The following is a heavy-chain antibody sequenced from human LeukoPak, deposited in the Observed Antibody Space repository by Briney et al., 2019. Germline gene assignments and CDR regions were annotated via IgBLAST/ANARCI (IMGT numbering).Heavy chain of an antibody. V-gene: IGHV4-38-2*01. J-gene: IGHJ6*04. CDR2: IYHSGST. Sequence: SETLSLTCAVSGYSISSGYYWGWIRQPPGKGLEWIGSIYHSGSTYYNPSLKSRVTISVDTSKNQFSLKLSPVTAADTAVYYCARSGGPPAGPRFRSYYYYGMDVWGKGTTVTVSS. CDR3: ARSGGPPAGPRFRSYYYYGMDV. CDR1: GYSISSGYY. D-gene: IGHD2-2*01.